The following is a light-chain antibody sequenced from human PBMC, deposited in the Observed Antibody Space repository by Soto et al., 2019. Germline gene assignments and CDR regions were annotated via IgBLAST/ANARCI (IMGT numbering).Light chain of an antibody. CDR2: GAS. V-gene: IGKV3-20*01. Sequence: EIVLTQSPGTLSLSPGERATLSCRASQSVSSGYLAWYQQKPGKAPRLLIYGASSRATGIPARFSGSGSGTDFTLTISRLEPEDFAVYSCQQYGSSPPFTFGPGTKVDIK. J-gene: IGKJ3*01. CDR1: QSVSSGY. CDR3: QQYGSSPPFT.